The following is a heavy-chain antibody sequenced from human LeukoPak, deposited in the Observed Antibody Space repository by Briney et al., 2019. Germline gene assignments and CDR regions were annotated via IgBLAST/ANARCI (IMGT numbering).Heavy chain of an antibody. Sequence: PSQTLSLTCTVSGGSISSGDYYWSWIRQPPGKGLEWIGYIYYSGSTYYNPSLKSRVTISVATSKNQFSLKLSSVTAADTAVYYCARGLNYDFDAFDIWGQGTMVTVSS. CDR1: GGSISSGDYY. V-gene: IGHV4-30-4*08. J-gene: IGHJ3*02. D-gene: IGHD3-3*01. CDR2: IYYSGST. CDR3: ARGLNYDFDAFDI.